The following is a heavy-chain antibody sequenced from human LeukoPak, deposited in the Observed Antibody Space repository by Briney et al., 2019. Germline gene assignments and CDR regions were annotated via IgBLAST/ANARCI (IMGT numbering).Heavy chain of an antibody. D-gene: IGHD6-6*01. CDR3: ARDGEDSSSSSLYNWFDP. V-gene: IGHV1-69*06. Sequence: SVKVSCKASGGTFSSYAISWVRQAPGQGLEWMGGIIPIFGTANYAQKFQGRVTITADKSTSTAYMELSSLRSEDTAVYYCARDGEDSSSSSLYNWFDPWGQGTLVTVSS. J-gene: IGHJ5*02. CDR2: IIPIFGTA. CDR1: GGTFSSYA.